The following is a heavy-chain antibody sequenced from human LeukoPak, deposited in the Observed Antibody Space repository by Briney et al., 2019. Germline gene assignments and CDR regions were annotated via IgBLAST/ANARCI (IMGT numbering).Heavy chain of an antibody. CDR1: GGSISSGSYY. V-gene: IGHV4-61*02. J-gene: IGHJ4*02. CDR2: IYTSGST. Sequence: SQTLSLTCTVSGGSISSGSYYWSWIRQPAGKGLEWIGRIYTSGSTNYNPSLKSRVTISVDTSKNQFSLKLSSVTAADTAVYYCASGYSYGGDDYWGQGTLVTVSS. D-gene: IGHD5-18*01. CDR3: ASGYSYGGDDY.